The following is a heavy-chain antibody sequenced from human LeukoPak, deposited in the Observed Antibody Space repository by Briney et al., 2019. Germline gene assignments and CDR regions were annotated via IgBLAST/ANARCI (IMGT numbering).Heavy chain of an antibody. CDR1: GYTFTNYG. D-gene: IGHD6-13*01. V-gene: IGHV1-18*04. Sequence: ASVKVSCKASGYTFTNYGLSWMRQAPGQGLDWVGGINTYNGNTNYAQRFQGRVTMTTDTPTSTAYMELVSLRSDDTAVYFCARVSGSSSWSRYFFDSWGQGTLVTVSS. J-gene: IGHJ4*02. CDR3: ARVSGSSSWSRYFFDS. CDR2: INTYNGNT.